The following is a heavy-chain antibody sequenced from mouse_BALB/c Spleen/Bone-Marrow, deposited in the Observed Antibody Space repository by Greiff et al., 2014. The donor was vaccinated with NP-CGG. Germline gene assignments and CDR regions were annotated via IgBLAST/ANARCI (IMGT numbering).Heavy chain of an antibody. CDR3: ARGLGEIWGY. D-gene: IGHD4-1*01. CDR2: IHPSDNES. CDR1: GYSFTNYW. V-gene: IGHV1-61*01. Sequence: QVQLQQSGAELVRPGTSVQLSCKASGYSFTNYWTNWVKQRPGQGLEWIGMIHPSDNESRLNQKFKDKATLTVDKSSTTAYMQLSSPTSEDSAVYYCARGLGEIWGYWGQGTTLTVSS. J-gene: IGHJ2*01.